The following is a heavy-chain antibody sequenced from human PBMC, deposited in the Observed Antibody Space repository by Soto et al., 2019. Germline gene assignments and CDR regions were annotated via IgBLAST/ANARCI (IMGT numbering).Heavy chain of an antibody. CDR1: GFTVSSNY. Sequence: EVQLVESGGGLVQPGGSLRLSCAASGFTVSSNYMSWVRQTPGKGLEWVSVIYSGGSTYYADSVKGRFTISRDNSKNTLYLQMNSLRAEDTAVYYCARDRIPTGMDVWGQGTTVTVSS. CDR3: ARDRIPTGMDV. J-gene: IGHJ6*02. CDR2: IYSGGST. V-gene: IGHV3-66*01.